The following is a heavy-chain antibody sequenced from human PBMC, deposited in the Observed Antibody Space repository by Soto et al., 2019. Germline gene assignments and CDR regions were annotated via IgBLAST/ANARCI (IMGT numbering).Heavy chain of an antibody. CDR1: GGSISSGDYY. J-gene: IGHJ4*02. CDR3: ARYNTYSSSYYFDY. V-gene: IGHV4-30-4*01. D-gene: IGHD6-6*01. CDR2: IYYSGST. Sequence: QVQLQESGPGLVKPSQTLSLICTVSGGSISSGDYYWSWIRQPPGKGLEWIGYIYYSGSTYYNPSLKSRVTISLDTSKIQFSLELSSVTAADTAVYYCARYNTYSSSYYFDYWGQGTLVTVSS.